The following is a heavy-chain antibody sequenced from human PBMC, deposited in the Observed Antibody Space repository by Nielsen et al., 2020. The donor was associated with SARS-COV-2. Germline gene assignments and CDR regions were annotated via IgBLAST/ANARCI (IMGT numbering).Heavy chain of an antibody. Sequence: GESLKISCAGSGFTSTTFAMNWARQAPGKGLEWVSGIRGTDNDTYYADSVKGRLTISRDNSKNTLYLQMDSLRVDDTAVYYCAKGTGNWGQGIQVTVSS. CDR2: IRGTDNDT. CDR3: AKGTGN. CDR1: GFTSTTFA. V-gene: IGHV3-23*01. D-gene: IGHD3-10*01. J-gene: IGHJ4*02.